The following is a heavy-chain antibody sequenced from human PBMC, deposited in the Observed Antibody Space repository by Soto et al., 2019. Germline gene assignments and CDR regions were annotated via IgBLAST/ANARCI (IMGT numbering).Heavy chain of an antibody. CDR3: AVQGATFDY. Sequence: QPGGSLRLSCAASGFTFTNYWMSWVRQAPGKGLECVASINQGGSGKYYVDSVKGRFTISRDNGKKSLSLQMNSLRAEDTAVYYCAVQGATFDYWGQGTPVTVSS. CDR1: GFTFTNYW. V-gene: IGHV3-7*01. CDR2: INQGGSGK. D-gene: IGHD1-1*01. J-gene: IGHJ4*02.